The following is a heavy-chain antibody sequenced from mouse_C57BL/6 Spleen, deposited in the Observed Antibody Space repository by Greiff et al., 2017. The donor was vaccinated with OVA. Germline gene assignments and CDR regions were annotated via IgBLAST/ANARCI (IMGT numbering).Heavy chain of an antibody. CDR2: IWRGGST. D-gene: IGHD2-5*01. CDR3: AKKWDSNSLCAMDY. Sequence: QVQLQQSGPGLVQPSQSLSITCTVSGFSLTSYGVHWVRQSPGKGLEWLGVIWRGGSTDYNAAFMPSLGITQDHSKSQVFVKMNSLQADDAAIYYCAKKWDSNSLCAMDYWGQGTSVTVSS. V-gene: IGHV2-5*01. J-gene: IGHJ4*01. CDR1: GFSLTSYG.